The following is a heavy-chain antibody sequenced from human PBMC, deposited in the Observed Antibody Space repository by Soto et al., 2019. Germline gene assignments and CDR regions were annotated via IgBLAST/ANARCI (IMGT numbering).Heavy chain of an antibody. Sequence: HPGGSLRLSCAASGFTFSSYWMHWVRQAPGKGLVWVSRINSDGSSTSYADSVKGRFTISRDNAKNTLYLQMNSLRAEDTAVYYCARVSRAAAAQGWFDPWGQGTLVTVSS. V-gene: IGHV3-74*01. CDR3: ARVSRAAAAQGWFDP. J-gene: IGHJ5*02. CDR1: GFTFSSYW. CDR2: INSDGSST. D-gene: IGHD6-13*01.